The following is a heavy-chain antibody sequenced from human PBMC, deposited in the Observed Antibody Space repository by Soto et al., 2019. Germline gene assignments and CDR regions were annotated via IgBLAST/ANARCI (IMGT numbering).Heavy chain of an antibody. CDR1: GYTFTGYY. CDR3: ATVVVRLPAANPWFDP. D-gene: IGHD2-2*01. Sequence: ASVKVSCKASGYTFTGYYMHWVRQAPGQGLEWMGWINPNNGETNYAQKFQGRVTMTEDTSTDTAYMELSSLRSEDTAVYYCATVVVRLPAANPWFDPWGQGTLVTVSS. V-gene: IGHV1-2*02. J-gene: IGHJ5*02. CDR2: INPNNGET.